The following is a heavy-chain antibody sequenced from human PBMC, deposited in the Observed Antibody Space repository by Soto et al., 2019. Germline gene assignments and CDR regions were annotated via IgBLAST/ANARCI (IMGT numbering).Heavy chain of an antibody. V-gene: IGHV6-1*01. D-gene: IGHD1-7*01. CDR3: SRDLLLELRYSWFDP. Sequence: SQTLSLTCAISGDSVSSNSAAWNWIRQSPSRGLEWLGRTYYKSKWYNDYAVSVKSRITINPDTSRNQFSLQLNSVTPEDTAVYYCSRDLLLELRYSWFDPWGQGTLVTVSS. CDR2: TYYKSKWYN. CDR1: GDSVSSNSAA. J-gene: IGHJ5*02.